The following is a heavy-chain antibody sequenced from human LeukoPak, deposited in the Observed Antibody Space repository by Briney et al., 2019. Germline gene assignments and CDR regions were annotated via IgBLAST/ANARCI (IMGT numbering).Heavy chain of an antibody. Sequence: ASVKDSCKASGGTFSSYAISWVRQAPGQGLEWMGGIIPIFGTANYAQKFQGRVTITADESTSTAYMELSSLRSEDTAVYYCARTYYDYVWVQYVWGQGTLVTVSS. CDR2: IIPIFGTA. V-gene: IGHV1-69*13. CDR3: ARTYYDYVWVQYV. J-gene: IGHJ4*02. CDR1: GGTFSSYA. D-gene: IGHD3-16*01.